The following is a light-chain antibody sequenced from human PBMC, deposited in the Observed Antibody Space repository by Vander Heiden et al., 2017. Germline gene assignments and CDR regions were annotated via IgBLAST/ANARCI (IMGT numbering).Light chain of an antibody. V-gene: IGLV3-19*01. Sequence: SELTQDPAVSVTLGQTVRITCQGDSLRTYYASWYQQKPGQAPVLVLYGETKRPSGIPVRFSGSSSGNTASLTITGAQAEDEADYYCNSRDTSGNHLVFGGGTQLSVL. CDR3: NSRDTSGNHLV. J-gene: IGLJ2*01. CDR1: SLRTYY. CDR2: GET.